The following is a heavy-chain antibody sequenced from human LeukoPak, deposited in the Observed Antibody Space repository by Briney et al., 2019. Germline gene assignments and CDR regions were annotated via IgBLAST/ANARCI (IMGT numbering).Heavy chain of an antibody. D-gene: IGHD2-2*02. V-gene: IGHV4-34*01. Sequence: SETLSLTCAVYGGSFSGYYWSWIRQPPGKGLEWIGEINHSGSTNYNPSLKSRVTISVDTSKNQFSLKLSSVTAEDTAVHYCARGPPAASPGDIVVVPAAICFDYWGQGTLVTVSS. CDR2: INHSGST. J-gene: IGHJ4*02. CDR1: GGSFSGYY. CDR3: ARGPPAASPGDIVVVPAAICFDY.